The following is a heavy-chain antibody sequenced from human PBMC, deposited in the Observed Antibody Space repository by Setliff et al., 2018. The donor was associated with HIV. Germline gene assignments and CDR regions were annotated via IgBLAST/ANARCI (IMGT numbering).Heavy chain of an antibody. D-gene: IGHD5-18*01. CDR2: IGGSTGST. V-gene: IGHV3-23*01. Sequence: GGSLRLSCAASGFAFDNYCMTWVRQAPGKGLEWVSAIGGSTGSTYYADSVKGRFTISTDNSKNTLYLQMNSLRADDTAIYYCAKGFRPVDTALVSGPTYWGQGIRVTVSS. CDR1: GFAFDNYC. CDR3: AKGFRPVDTALVSGPTY. J-gene: IGHJ4*02.